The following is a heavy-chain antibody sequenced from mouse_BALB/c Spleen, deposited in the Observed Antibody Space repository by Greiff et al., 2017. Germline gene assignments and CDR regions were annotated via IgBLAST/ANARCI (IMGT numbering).Heavy chain of an antibody. V-gene: IGHV3-2*02. CDR1: GYSITSDYA. CDR3: ARRLRRYFDY. J-gene: IGHJ2*01. D-gene: IGHD2-2*01. Sequence: DVQLVESGPGLVKPSQSLSLTCTVTGYSITSDYAWNWIRQFPGNKLEWMGYISYSGSTSYNPSLKSRISITRDTSKNQFFLQLNSVTTEDTATYYCARRLRRYFDYWGQGTTLTVSS. CDR2: ISYSGST.